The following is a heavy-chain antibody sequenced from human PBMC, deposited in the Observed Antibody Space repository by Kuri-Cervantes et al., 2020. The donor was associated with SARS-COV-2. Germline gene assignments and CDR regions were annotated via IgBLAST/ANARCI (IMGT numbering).Heavy chain of an antibody. Sequence: ESLKISCAVSGGSISSRSYYWGWIRQPPGKGLVWIGSIYYSGSTYYNPSLKSRVTISVDTSKNQFSLKLSSVTAADTAVYYCARHRMADAFDIWGQGTMVTVSS. CDR2: IYYSGST. V-gene: IGHV4-39*01. D-gene: IGHD2-8*01. J-gene: IGHJ3*02. CDR3: ARHRMADAFDI. CDR1: GGSISSRSYY.